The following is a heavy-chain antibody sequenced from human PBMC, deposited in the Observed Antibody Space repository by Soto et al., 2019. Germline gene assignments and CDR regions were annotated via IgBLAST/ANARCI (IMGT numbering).Heavy chain of an antibody. V-gene: IGHV1-69*01. CDR2: TIPIFATA. D-gene: IGHD3-22*01. Sequence: QVQLVQSGAEVKKHGSSVKVSCKASGGTFSSYAISWLRQAPEQGREWMGGTIPIFATANYAQKFQGRVTITADEYPSTASMGLSSLRSEDTAVSYWARGNLNKLLLGYYYGMDIWCQGTRVSCSS. CDR1: GGTFSSYA. J-gene: IGHJ6*01. CDR3: ARGNLNKLLLGYYYGMDI.